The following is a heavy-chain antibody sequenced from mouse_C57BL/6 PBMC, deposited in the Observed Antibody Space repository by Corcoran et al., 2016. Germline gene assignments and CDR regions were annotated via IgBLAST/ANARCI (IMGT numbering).Heavy chain of an antibody. V-gene: IGHV9-3*01. J-gene: IGHJ4*01. Sequence: QIQLVQSGPELKKPGETVKISCKASGYTFTTYGMSWVKQAPGKGVKWMGWINTYSGVPTYADDFKGRFAFTLETSASTAYLQINNLKNEDTATYFWARGHYYGSSYVGAMDYWGQGTSVTVSS. CDR3: ARGHYYGSSYVGAMDY. D-gene: IGHD1-1*01. CDR1: GYTFTTYG. CDR2: INTYSGVP.